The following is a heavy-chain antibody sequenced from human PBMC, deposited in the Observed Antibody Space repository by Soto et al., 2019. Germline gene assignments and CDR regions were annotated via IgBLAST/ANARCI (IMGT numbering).Heavy chain of an antibody. D-gene: IGHD3-9*01. CDR1: GYTFTSYD. CDR3: ARMTYDILTGGVNWFDP. CDR2: MNPNSGNT. J-gene: IGHJ5*02. Sequence: ASVKVSCKASGYTFTSYDINWVRQATGQGLEWMGWMNPNSGNTGYVQKFQGRVTMTRNTSISTAYMELSSLRSEDTAVYYCARMTYDILTGGVNWFDPWGQGTLVTVSS. V-gene: IGHV1-8*01.